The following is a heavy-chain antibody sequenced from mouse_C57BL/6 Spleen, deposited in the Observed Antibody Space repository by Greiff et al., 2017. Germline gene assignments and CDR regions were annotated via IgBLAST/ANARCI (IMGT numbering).Heavy chain of an antibody. CDR3: ATVVATRRGFDY. D-gene: IGHD1-1*01. Sequence: VQLQQPGAELVKPGASVKLSCKASGYTFTSYWMQWVKQRPGQGLEWIGEIDPSDSYTNYNQKFKGKATLTVDTSSSTAYMQLSSLTSEDSAVYYCATVVATRRGFDYWGQGTTLTVSS. CDR1: GYTFTSYW. J-gene: IGHJ2*01. CDR2: IDPSDSYT. V-gene: IGHV1-50*01.